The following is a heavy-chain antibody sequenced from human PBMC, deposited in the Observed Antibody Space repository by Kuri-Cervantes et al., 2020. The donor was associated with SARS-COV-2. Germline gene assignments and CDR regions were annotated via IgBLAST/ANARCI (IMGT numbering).Heavy chain of an antibody. CDR2: INPDGSYT. CDR1: GFTFSGHW. V-gene: IGHV3-74*01. Sequence: LSLTCAASGFTFSGHWIHWVRQAPGKGLVWVSRINPDGSYTNNADSVKGRFTLSRDNAKNMLFLQMNSLRAEDTAVYYCARSPCSGGSCYLDYWGQRTLVTVSS. D-gene: IGHD2-15*01. J-gene: IGHJ4*02. CDR3: ARSPCSGGSCYLDY.